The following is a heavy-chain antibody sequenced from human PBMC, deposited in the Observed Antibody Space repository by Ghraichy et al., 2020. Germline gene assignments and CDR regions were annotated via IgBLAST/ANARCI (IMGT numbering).Heavy chain of an antibody. CDR3: AKELADYYGSGSYGGVDY. D-gene: IGHD3-10*01. Sequence: GGSLRLSCAASGFTFSSYGMHWVRQAPGKGLEWVAFIRYDGSNKYYADSVKGRFTISRDNSKNTLYLQMNSLRAEDTAVYYCAKELADYYGSGSYGGVDYWGQGTLVTVSS. J-gene: IGHJ4*02. CDR2: IRYDGSNK. CDR1: GFTFSSYG. V-gene: IGHV3-30*02.